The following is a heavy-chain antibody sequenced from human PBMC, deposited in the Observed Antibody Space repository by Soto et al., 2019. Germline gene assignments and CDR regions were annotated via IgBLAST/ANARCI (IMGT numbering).Heavy chain of an antibody. V-gene: IGHV3-23*01. CDR2: ISGSGGST. CDR1: GFTFSSYA. CDR3: AKVIDFGVVWGYYFDY. D-gene: IGHD3-3*01. J-gene: IGHJ4*02. Sequence: EVQLLESGGGLVQPGGSLRLSCAASGFTFSSYAMSWVRQAPGKGLEWVSAISGSGGSTYYADSVKGRFTISRDNSKNTLYLQMNSLRAEDTAVYYCAKVIDFGVVWGYYFDYWGQGTLVTVSS.